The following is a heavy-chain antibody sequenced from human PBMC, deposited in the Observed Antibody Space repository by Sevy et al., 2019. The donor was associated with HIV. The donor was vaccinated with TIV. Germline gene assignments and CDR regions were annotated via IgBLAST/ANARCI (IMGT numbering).Heavy chain of an antibody. J-gene: IGHJ4*02. CDR3: ARAPPDPVRDPYYFDY. Sequence: SETLSLTCTVSGGSINSGGYYWSWLRQHPGKGLEGIGYIYYSGSTYYNPSLQSRVTISVDTPKKNQFSLKLRSVTAADTAVYYCARAPPDPVRDPYYFDYWGQGTPVTVSS. CDR1: GGSINSGGYY. CDR2: IYYSGST. V-gene: IGHV4-31*03.